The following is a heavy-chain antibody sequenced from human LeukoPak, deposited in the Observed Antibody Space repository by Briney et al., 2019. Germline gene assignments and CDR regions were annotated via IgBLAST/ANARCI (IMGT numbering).Heavy chain of an antibody. V-gene: IGHV3-30*02. J-gene: IGHJ6*03. D-gene: IGHD3-10*01. CDR1: GFTFSSYG. CDR3: AKTGDYYGSGRVYYYYMDV. CDR2: IRYDGSNK. Sequence: GGSLRLSCAASGFTFSSYGMHWVRQAPGKGLEWVAFIRYDGSNKYYADSVKGRFTISRDNSKNTLYLQMNSLRAEDTAVYYCAKTGDYYGSGRVYYYYMDVWGKGTTVTVSS.